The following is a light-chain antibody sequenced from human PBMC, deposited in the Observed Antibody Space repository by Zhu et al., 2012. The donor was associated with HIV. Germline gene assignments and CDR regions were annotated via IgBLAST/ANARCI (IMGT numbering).Light chain of an antibody. CDR3: QQYGTSPYT. V-gene: IGKV3-20*01. CDR2: GAS. CDR1: QSGSSTY. Sequence: EVVLTQSPGTLSLSPGERGTLSCRASQSGSSTYLAWYQQKPGQAPRLLIYGASSRAPGIPDRFSGSGSGTDFTLTISRLEPEDFAVYYCQQYGTSPYTFGQGTKAGDQT. J-gene: IGKJ2*01.